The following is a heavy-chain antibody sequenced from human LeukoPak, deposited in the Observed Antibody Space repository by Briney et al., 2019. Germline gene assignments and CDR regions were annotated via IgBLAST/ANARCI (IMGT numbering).Heavy chain of an antibody. J-gene: IGHJ6*02. D-gene: IGHD3-10*01. CDR3: ARDNYGSGSYFPLYYYYYYGMDV. CDR1: GYTFTGYY. V-gene: IGHV1-2*02. CDR2: INPNSGGT. Sequence: GASVKVSCKASGYTFTGYYMHWVRQAPGQGLEWMGWINPNSGGTNDAQKFQGRVTMTRDTSISTAYMELSRLRSDDTAVYYCARDNYGSGSYFPLYYYYYYGMDVWGQGTTVTVSS.